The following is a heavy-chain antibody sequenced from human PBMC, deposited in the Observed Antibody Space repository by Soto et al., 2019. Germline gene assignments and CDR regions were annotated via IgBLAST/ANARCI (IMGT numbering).Heavy chain of an antibody. J-gene: IGHJ5*02. Sequence: PSETLSLTCTVSGGSISSGGYYWSWIRQHPGKGLEWIGYIYYSGSTYYNPSLKSRVTISVDTSKNQFSLKLSSVTAADTAMYYCARVYYDIWTGLLPLAPWGQGTLVTVSS. V-gene: IGHV4-31*03. CDR1: GGSISSGGYY. CDR3: ARVYYDIWTGLLPLAP. D-gene: IGHD3-9*01. CDR2: IYYSGST.